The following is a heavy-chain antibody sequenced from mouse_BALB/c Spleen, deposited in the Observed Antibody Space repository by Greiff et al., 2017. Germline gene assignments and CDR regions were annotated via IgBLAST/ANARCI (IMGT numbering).Heavy chain of an antibody. Sequence: DVMLVESGGGLVKPGGSLKLSCAASGFTFSDYYMYWVRQTPEKRLEWVATISDGGSYTYYPDSVKGRFTISRDNAKNNLYLQMSSLKSEDTAMYYCARGTGTDYWGQGTTLTVSS. CDR2: ISDGGSYT. V-gene: IGHV5-4*02. CDR3: ARGTGTDY. J-gene: IGHJ2*01. D-gene: IGHD4-1*01. CDR1: GFTFSDYY.